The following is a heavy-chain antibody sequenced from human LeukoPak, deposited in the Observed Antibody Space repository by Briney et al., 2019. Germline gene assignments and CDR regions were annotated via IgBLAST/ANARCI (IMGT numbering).Heavy chain of an antibody. V-gene: IGHV4-59*01. D-gene: IGHD2-15*01. CDR3: ARERGVAMADCSGGSCYRSLDP. Sequence: SETLSLTCTVSGGSISSYYWSWIRQPPGKGLEWIGYIYYSGSTNYNPSLKSRVTISVDTSKNQFSLKLSSVTAADTAVYYCARERGVAMADCSGGSCYRSLDPWGQGTLVTVSS. CDR1: GGSISSYY. CDR2: IYYSGST. J-gene: IGHJ5*02.